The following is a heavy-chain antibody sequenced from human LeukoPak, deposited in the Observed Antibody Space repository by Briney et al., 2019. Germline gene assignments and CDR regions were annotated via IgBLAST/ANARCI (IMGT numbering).Heavy chain of an antibody. CDR2: IRYDGSNK. Sequence: GGSLRLSCAASGFTFSSYSMNWVRQAPGKGLEWVAFIRYDGSNKYYADSVKGRFTISRGNSKNTLYLQMNSLRAEDTAVYYCANNRLDLWGQGTLVTVSS. CDR3: ANNRLDL. J-gene: IGHJ5*02. V-gene: IGHV3-30*02. CDR1: GFTFSSYS. D-gene: IGHD2/OR15-2a*01.